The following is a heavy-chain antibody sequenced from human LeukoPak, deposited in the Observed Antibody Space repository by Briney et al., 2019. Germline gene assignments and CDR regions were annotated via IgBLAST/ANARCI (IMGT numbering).Heavy chain of an antibody. D-gene: IGHD3-22*01. CDR3: ARDRYYYDSSGTRWFDP. Sequence: SETLSLTCTVSGGSISSSSYYWGWIRQPPGKGLEWIGYIHNSGITNYNPSLKSRVTISVDTSKNQFSLKLSSVTAADTAVYYCARDRYYYDSSGTRWFDPWGQGTLVTVSS. CDR1: GGSISSSSYY. V-gene: IGHV4-61*01. CDR2: IHNSGIT. J-gene: IGHJ5*02.